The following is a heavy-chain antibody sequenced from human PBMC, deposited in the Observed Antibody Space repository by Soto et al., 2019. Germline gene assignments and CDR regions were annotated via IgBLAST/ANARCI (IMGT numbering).Heavy chain of an antibody. Sequence: PGESLKISCKGSEFSFSGYWIAWVRQMPGKGLEWMGIIYPGDSDTRYSPSFQGQVTISADKSISTAYLQWSSLKASDTAMYYCVRQNAAGKYYYGMDVWGQGTTVTVSS. CDR2: IYPGDSDT. CDR3: VRQNAAGKYYYGMDV. D-gene: IGHD6-13*01. J-gene: IGHJ6*02. V-gene: IGHV5-51*01. CDR1: EFSFSGYW.